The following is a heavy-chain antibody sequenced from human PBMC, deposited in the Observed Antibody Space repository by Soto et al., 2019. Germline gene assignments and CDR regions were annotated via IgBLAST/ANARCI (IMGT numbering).Heavy chain of an antibody. D-gene: IGHD2-21*02. Sequence: KTSETLSLTCIVSGESISSSSYYWGWIRQPPGKSLEWIGSIYYSGRTYYNPSFKSRVTISIDTSKNQFSLKLSSVTATDTAVYYCARQRTTVVTQAYFEYWGPGTLVTVSS. J-gene: IGHJ4*02. V-gene: IGHV4-39*01. CDR2: IYYSGRT. CDR3: ARQRTTVVTQAYFEY. CDR1: GESISSSSYY.